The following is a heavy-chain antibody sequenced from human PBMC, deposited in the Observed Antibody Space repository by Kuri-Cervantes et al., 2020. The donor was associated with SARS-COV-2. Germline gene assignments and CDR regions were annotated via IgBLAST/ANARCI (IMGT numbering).Heavy chain of an antibody. Sequence: GGSLRLSCKGSGYSFTSYWIGWVRQMPGKGLEWMGTIYPGDSDTRYSPSFQGQVTISADKSISTAYLQWSSLKASDTAMYYCARRTGQQLFDYWGQGTLVTVSS. J-gene: IGHJ4*02. D-gene: IGHD6-13*01. CDR2: IYPGDSDT. V-gene: IGHV5-51*01. CDR3: ARRTGQQLFDY. CDR1: GYSFTSYW.